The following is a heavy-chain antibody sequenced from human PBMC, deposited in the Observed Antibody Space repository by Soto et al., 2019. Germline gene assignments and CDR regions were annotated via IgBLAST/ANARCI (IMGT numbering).Heavy chain of an antibody. J-gene: IGHJ4*02. CDR2: IWYDGSNK. CDR3: ASVKDGSGSYSHDY. V-gene: IGHV3-33*01. D-gene: IGHD3-10*01. CDR1: GFTFSSYG. Sequence: GGSLRLSCAASGFTFSSYGMHWVRQAPGKGLEWVAVIWYDGSNKYYADSVKGRFTISRDNSKNTLYLQMNSLRAEDTAVYYCASVKDGSGSYSHDYWGQGTLVTVSS.